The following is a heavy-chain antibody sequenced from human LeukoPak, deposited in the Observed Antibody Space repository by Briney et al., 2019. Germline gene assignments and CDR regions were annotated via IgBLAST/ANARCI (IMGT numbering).Heavy chain of an antibody. D-gene: IGHD4-23*01. Sequence: GGSLRLSCAASGFTFSSHTITWVRQAPGKGLEWVSSISSTSSDMYYTDSVKGRFTISRDTAKNSLYLQMNNLRAEDTAVYYCARDSRDGGPDYWGQGTLVTVSS. V-gene: IGHV3-21*01. CDR2: ISSTSSDM. J-gene: IGHJ4*02. CDR3: ARDSRDGGPDY. CDR1: GFTFSSHT.